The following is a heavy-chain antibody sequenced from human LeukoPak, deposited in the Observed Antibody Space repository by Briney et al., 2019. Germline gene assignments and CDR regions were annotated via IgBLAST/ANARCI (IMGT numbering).Heavy chain of an antibody. CDR3: TTVGWFGESTELDI. CDR1: GFTFSDHY. V-gene: IGHV3-72*01. CDR2: SRNRAKSYTT. D-gene: IGHD3-10*01. Sequence: GGSLRLSCAVSGFTFSDHYMDWVRQAPGKGLEWVGRSRNRAKSYTTDYAASVKGRFTISRDDSKSTLYLQMNSLETEDTAVYYCTTVGWFGESTELDIWGQGTMVTVSS. J-gene: IGHJ3*02.